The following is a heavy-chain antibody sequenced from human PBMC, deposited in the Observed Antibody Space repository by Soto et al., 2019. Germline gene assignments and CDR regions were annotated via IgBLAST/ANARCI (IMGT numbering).Heavy chain of an antibody. CDR3: ASLPKTSTFGELLYPGGDYGMDV. CDR2: IYHSGST. J-gene: IGHJ6*02. D-gene: IGHD3-10*01. V-gene: IGHV4-4*02. CDR1: GGSISSSNW. Sequence: SETLSLTCAVSGGSISSSNWWSWVRQPPGKGLEWIGEIYHSGSTNYNPSLKSRVTISVDKSKNQFSLKLSSVTAADTAVYYCASLPKTSTFGELLYPGGDYGMDVWGQGTTVTVSS.